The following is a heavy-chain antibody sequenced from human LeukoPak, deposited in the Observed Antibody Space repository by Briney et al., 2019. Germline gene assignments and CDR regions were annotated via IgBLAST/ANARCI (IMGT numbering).Heavy chain of an antibody. CDR3: AKVLWFGEPYRGQDFDY. CDR2: ISYDGSNK. D-gene: IGHD3-10*01. Sequence: GGSLRLSCAASGFTFSSYAMSWVRQAPGKGLEWVAVISYDGSNKYYADSVKGRFTISRDNSKNTLYLQMNSLRAEDTAVYYCAKVLWFGEPYRGQDFDYWGQGTLVTVSS. J-gene: IGHJ4*02. V-gene: IGHV3-30*18. CDR1: GFTFSSYA.